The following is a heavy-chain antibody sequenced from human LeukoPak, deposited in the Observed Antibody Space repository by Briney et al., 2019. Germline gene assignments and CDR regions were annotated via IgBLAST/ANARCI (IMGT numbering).Heavy chain of an antibody. Sequence: GGSLRLSCAASGFTFSSYEMNWVRQAPGKGLEWVSYISSSGSTIYYADSVKGRFTISRDNAKNSLYLQMNSLRAEDTAVYYCARGPSKSGYSRGWYVNYWGQGTLVTVSS. CDR3: ARGPSKSGYSRGWYVNY. J-gene: IGHJ4*02. V-gene: IGHV3-48*03. CDR1: GFTFSSYE. CDR2: ISSSGSTI. D-gene: IGHD6-19*01.